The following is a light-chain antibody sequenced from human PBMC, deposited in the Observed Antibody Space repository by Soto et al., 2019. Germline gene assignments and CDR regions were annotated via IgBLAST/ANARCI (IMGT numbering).Light chain of an antibody. CDR3: QAWDSSTVV. V-gene: IGLV3-1*01. CDR2: QDT. J-gene: IGLJ2*01. Sequence: SYELTQPPSVSVSPGQTASITCSGDKLGDKYACWYQQKPGQSPVLVIYQDTKRPSGIPGRFSGSNSGNTATLTIRGTQAMDEADYYCQAWDSSTVVFGGGTKVTVL. CDR1: KLGDKY.